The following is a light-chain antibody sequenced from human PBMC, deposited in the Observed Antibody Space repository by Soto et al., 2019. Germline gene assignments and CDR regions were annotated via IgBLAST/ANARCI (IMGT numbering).Light chain of an antibody. CDR2: GAS. V-gene: IGKV3-15*01. CDR1: QSVSSN. J-gene: IGKJ5*01. CDR3: QQYGGSPRIT. Sequence: EIVMTQSPATLSVSPGERVTLSCRASQSVSSNLAWYQQKPGQSPRLLIYGASTRATGIPARFSGSGSGTDLTLIINKLEPEDVAIYYCQQYGGSPRITFGQGTRLEIK.